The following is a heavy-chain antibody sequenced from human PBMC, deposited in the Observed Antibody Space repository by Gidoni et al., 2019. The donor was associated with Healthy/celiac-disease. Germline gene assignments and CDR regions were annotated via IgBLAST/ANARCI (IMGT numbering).Heavy chain of an antibody. V-gene: IGHV4-39*07. J-gene: IGHJ4*02. Sequence: QLQLQESGPGLVKPSETLSLTCTVSGGSISSSRYYWGWIRQPPGKGLEWIGSIYYSGSTYYNPSLKSRVTISVDTSKNQFSLKLSSVTAADTAVYYCARGRSSGWYEGDYFDYWGQGTLVTVSS. CDR3: ARGRSSGWYEGDYFDY. D-gene: IGHD6-19*01. CDR2: IYYSGST. CDR1: GGSISSSRYY.